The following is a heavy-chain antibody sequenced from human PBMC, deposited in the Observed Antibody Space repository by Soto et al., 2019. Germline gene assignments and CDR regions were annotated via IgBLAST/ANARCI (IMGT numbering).Heavy chain of an antibody. J-gene: IGHJ4*02. CDR3: ARHSHSGSYPLLDN. CDR1: GYRFSSYW. V-gene: IGHV5-10-1*03. D-gene: IGHD1-26*01. Sequence: EVQLVQSGAEVKKPGESLNISCKGSGYRFSSYWITWVRQMPGKGLELMGRIDPSDSYSRRSPSFQGHVTISADKSINTVYLQWSSLKASDTAMYFCARHSHSGSYPLLDNWGQGTLVIVSS. CDR2: IDPSDSYS.